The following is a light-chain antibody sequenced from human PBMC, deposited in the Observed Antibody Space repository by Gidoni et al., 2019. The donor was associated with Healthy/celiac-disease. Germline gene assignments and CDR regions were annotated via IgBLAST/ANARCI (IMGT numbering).Light chain of an antibody. CDR3: HQYSSYWT. V-gene: IGKV1-5*01. Sequence: DIQMTQSPSTLSASIGDRVTITCRASQSITNWLAWYQQKPGKAPKLLIYDASSLQSGVPSRFSGSGSGTEFTLTITSLQSDDFATYYCHQYSSYWTFXQXTKVEIK. CDR2: DAS. J-gene: IGKJ1*01. CDR1: QSITNW.